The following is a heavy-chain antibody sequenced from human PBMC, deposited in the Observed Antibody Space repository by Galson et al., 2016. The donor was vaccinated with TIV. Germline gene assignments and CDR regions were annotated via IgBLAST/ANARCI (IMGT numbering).Heavy chain of an antibody. CDR3: ARGGRDGYNYVPEKAIDS. V-gene: IGHV4-39*01. CDR2: IYYTGET. J-gene: IGHJ6*02. Sequence: ETLSLPCTVSGGSISSNLYYWGWIRQPPEKGMEWIAIIYYTGETYYNPSPESRISISIDTSKNQFSLKLSSVTAADTAVYYCARGGRDGYNYVPEKAIDSWGQGTTVTVSS. D-gene: IGHD5-24*01. CDR1: GGSISSNLYY.